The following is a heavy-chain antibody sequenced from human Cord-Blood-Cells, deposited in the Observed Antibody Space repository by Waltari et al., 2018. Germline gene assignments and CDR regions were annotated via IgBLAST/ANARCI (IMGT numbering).Heavy chain of an antibody. CDR3: AAYSSGWYGLY. CDR2: NNTNSGGT. D-gene: IGHD6-19*01. Sequence: QVQLVQSGAEVKKPGASVKVSCKASGYTFTGYYMHWVRQAPGQGLEWMGWNNTNSGGTNDAQKFQGRVTMTRDTSISTAYMELSRMRSDDTAVYYCAAYSSGWYGLYWGQGTLVTVSS. CDR1: GYTFTGYY. J-gene: IGHJ4*02. V-gene: IGHV1-2*02.